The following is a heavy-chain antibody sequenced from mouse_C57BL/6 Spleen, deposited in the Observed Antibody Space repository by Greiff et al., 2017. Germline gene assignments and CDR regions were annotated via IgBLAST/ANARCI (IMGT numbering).Heavy chain of an antibody. CDR2: ISYDGSN. CDR3: ARAPLRYGYFDV. CDR1: GYSITSGYY. D-gene: IGHD1-1*01. J-gene: IGHJ1*03. V-gene: IGHV3-6*01. Sequence: DVQLVESGPGLVKPSQSLSLTCSVTGYSITSGYYWNWIRQFPGNKLEWMGYISYDGSNNYNPSLKNRISITRDTSKNQFFLKLNSVTTEDTATYYCARAPLRYGYFDVWGTGTTVTVSS.